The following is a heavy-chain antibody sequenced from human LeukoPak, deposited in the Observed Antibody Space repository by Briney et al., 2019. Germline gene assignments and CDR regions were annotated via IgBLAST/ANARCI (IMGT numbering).Heavy chain of an antibody. D-gene: IGHD3-22*01. CDR1: GFIFNNYA. CDR2: ISGGGGSK. J-gene: IGHJ4*02. Sequence: TGGSLRLSCAASGFIFNNYAMTWVRQAPGKGLEWVSAISGGGGSKYYADSVKGRFTISRDNSQNTMYLQMNSLRVKDTAVYYCTTLGNYDDGRSGYYWRDFDYWGQGILVTVSS. V-gene: IGHV3-23*01. CDR3: TTLGNYDDGRSGYYWRDFDY.